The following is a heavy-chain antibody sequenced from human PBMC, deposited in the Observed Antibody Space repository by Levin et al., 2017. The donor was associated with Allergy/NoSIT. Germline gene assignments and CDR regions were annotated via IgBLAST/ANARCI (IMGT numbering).Heavy chain of an antibody. CDR3: ARGGCSSTSCLDN. J-gene: IGHJ4*02. CDR2: INSDGSNT. CDR1: GFTFSNYW. D-gene: IGHD2-2*01. V-gene: IGHV3-74*01. Sequence: GESLKISCAASGFTFSNYWMHWVRQAPGKGLVWVSHINSDGSNTNYADSVKGRFTISRDNAKNTLYLQMNRLRDEDTAVYYCARGGCSSTSCLDNWGQGTLVTVSP.